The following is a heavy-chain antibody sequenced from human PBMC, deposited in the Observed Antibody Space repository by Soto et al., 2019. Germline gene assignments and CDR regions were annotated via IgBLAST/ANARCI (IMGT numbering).Heavy chain of an antibody. CDR1: GGSISSYY. CDR3: ARTVRGGNPYHYYFYMDV. Sequence: SETLSLTCTVSGGSISSYYWSWIRQPPGKGLEWIGYIYYSGSTNYNPSLKSRVTISVDTSKNQFSLKLSSVTAADTAVYYCARTVRGGNPYHYYFYMDVWGKGTTVTVSS. V-gene: IGHV4-59*01. J-gene: IGHJ6*03. D-gene: IGHD3-16*01. CDR2: IYYSGST.